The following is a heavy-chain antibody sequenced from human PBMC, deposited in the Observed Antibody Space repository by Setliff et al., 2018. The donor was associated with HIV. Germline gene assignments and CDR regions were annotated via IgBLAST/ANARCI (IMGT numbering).Heavy chain of an antibody. CDR2: INNNGST. CDR1: GDSITTYY. D-gene: IGHD1-26*01. J-gene: IGHJ6*03. Sequence: TSETLSLTCNVSGDSITTYYWSWIRQPAGKRPDWIGRINNNGSTNYNPSLKSRVIMSLDTSKNQFSLRLSSMSAADTAVYYCARESGSAYYYYYMDVWGKGTTVTVSS. V-gene: IGHV4-4*07. CDR3: ARESGSAYYYYYMDV.